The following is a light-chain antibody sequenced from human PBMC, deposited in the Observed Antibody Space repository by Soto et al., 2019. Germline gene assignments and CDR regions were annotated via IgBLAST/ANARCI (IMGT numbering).Light chain of an antibody. Sequence: ETVMTQSQATLSVSPGDRVTLSCRASQTIHTNLAWFQQKPGQAPKLLIYGASTRDTGVPARFTGSGSGTEFTLTISILQSEDFAVYFCQQYNNWPPWTFGQGTKLEI. J-gene: IGKJ1*01. CDR2: GAS. V-gene: IGKV3-15*01. CDR3: QQYNNWPPWT. CDR1: QTIHTN.